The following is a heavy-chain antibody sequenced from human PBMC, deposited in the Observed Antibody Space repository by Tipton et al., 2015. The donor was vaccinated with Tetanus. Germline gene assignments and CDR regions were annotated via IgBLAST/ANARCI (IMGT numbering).Heavy chain of an antibody. CDR2: IHHSGLA. CDR1: GGSMSTYY. Sequence: TLSLTCTVSGGSMSTYYWSWIRQPPGKGLEWIAFIHHSGLAFSKPSLKSRVSISIDTSQNQFSLRLTSVTAADTAVYFRARNVYTVTNDAFDIWGHGTLVNVSS. J-gene: IGHJ3*02. CDR3: ARNVYTVTNDAFDI. V-gene: IGHV4-30-4*01. D-gene: IGHD4-11*01.